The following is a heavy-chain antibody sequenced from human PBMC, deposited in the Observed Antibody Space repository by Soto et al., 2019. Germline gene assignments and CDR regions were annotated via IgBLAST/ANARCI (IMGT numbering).Heavy chain of an antibody. CDR2: IWYDGSNK. CDR1: GFTFSSYG. J-gene: IGHJ4*02. Sequence: QVQLVESGGGVVQPGRSLRLSCAASGFTFSSYGMHWVRQAPGKGLEWVAVIWYDGSNKYYADSVKGRFTISRDNSKNTLYLQMNSLRAEDTAMYYCARDMGLTAMATFDYWGQGTLVTVSS. V-gene: IGHV3-33*01. D-gene: IGHD5-18*01. CDR3: ARDMGLTAMATFDY.